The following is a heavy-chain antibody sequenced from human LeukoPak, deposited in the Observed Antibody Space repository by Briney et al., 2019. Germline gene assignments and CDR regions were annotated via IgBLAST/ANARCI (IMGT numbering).Heavy chain of an antibody. CDR1: GYTFTGYY. CDR2: ISAYNGNT. V-gene: IGHV1-18*04. CDR3: AVAWFSGLENAFDI. J-gene: IGHJ3*02. Sequence: ASVKVSCKASGYTFTGYYMHWVRQAPGQGLEWMGWISAYNGNTNYAQKLQGRVTMTTDTSTSTAYMELRSLRSDDTAVYYCAVAWFSGLENAFDIWGQGTMVTVSS. D-gene: IGHD3-3*01.